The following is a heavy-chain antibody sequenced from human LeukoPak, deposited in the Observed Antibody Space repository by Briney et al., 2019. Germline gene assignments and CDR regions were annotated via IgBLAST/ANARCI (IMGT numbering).Heavy chain of an antibody. Sequence: SETLSLTCTVSGGSISSYYWSWIRQPPGKGLEWIGYIYSSGSTYYNPSLNSRVTMSVDTSKNQFSLKLSSVTAADTAVYYCARGRYCSADICSGGDAFDIWGQGTMVSVSS. J-gene: IGHJ3*02. V-gene: IGHV4-4*09. CDR1: GGSISSYY. CDR3: ARGRYCSADICSGGDAFDI. D-gene: IGHD2-15*01. CDR2: IYSSGST.